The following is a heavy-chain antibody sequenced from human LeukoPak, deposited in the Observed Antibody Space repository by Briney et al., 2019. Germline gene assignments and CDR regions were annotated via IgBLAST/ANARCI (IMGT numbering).Heavy chain of an antibody. CDR2: ISWNSGSI. Sequence: GGSLRLSCAASGFTFDDYAMHWVRQAPGKGLEWVSGISWNSGSIGYADSVKGRFTISRDNAKNSLYLQMNSLRAEDTALYYCAKDYDILTGHNAPGYFDYWGQGTLVTVSS. D-gene: IGHD3-9*01. V-gene: IGHV3-9*01. CDR3: AKDYDILTGHNAPGYFDY. CDR1: GFTFDDYA. J-gene: IGHJ4*02.